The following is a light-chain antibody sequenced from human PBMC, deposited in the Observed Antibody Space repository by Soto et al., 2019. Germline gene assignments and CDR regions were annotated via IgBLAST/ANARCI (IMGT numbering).Light chain of an antibody. J-gene: IGKJ1*01. Sequence: EIVLSQSPGTLSLYTGERATLSCRTSQSVSNNYLAWYQQKPGQAPRLLIYGASSRATGIPDRFSGSGSGTDFTLSISRLEPEDFAVYYCQQYSSLWTFGQGTNVDIK. CDR2: GAS. CDR3: QQYSSLWT. V-gene: IGKV3-20*01. CDR1: QSVSNNY.